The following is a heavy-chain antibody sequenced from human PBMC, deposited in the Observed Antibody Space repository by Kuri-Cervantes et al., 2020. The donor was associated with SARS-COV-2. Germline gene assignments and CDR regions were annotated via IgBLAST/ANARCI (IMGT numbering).Heavy chain of an antibody. V-gene: IGHV2-5*02. CDR1: GFSLSTSGVG. CDR3: ARKQYYDFWSGHTMSWFDP. J-gene: IGHJ5*02. D-gene: IGHD3-3*01. Sequence: SGPTLVKPTQTLTLTCTFSGFSLSTSGVGVGWIRQPPGKALEWLALIYWDDDKRYSPSLKSRLTITKDTSKNQVVLTMTNMDPVDTATYYCARKQYYDFWSGHTMSWFDPWGQGTLVTVS. CDR2: IYWDDDK.